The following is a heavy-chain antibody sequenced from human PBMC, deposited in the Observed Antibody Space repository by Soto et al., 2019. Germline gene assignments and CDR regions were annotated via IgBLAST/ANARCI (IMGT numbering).Heavy chain of an antibody. D-gene: IGHD2-21*02. CDR3: ASVIGCDSEYYFDY. CDR1: GVSISSGGYY. Sequence: SETLSLTCTVSGVSISSGGYYWGWIRQHPGKGLEWIGNIYHSGRTYYNPSLKSRVIMSVDTSKNHIPLNLNSVTAADTAMYFCASVIGCDSEYYFDYWFQGTLVTVSS. CDR2: IYHSGRT. V-gene: IGHV4-31*03. J-gene: IGHJ4*02.